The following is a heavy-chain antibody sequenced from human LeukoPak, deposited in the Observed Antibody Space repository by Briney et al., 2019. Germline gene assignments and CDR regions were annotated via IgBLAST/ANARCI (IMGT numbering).Heavy chain of an antibody. CDR1: GGTFSSYA. CDR2: IIPIFGIA. CDR3: ARDRIGRRVDIVATIGIAFDI. V-gene: IGHV1-69*13. D-gene: IGHD5-12*01. Sequence: GASVKVSCKASGGTFSSYAISWVRQAPGQGLEWMGGIIPIFGIANYAQKFQGRVTITADESTSTAYMELSSLRSEDTAVYYCARDRIGRRVDIVATIGIAFDIWGQGTMVTVSS. J-gene: IGHJ3*02.